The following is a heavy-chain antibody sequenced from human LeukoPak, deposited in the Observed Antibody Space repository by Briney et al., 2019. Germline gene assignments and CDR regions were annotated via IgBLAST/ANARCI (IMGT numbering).Heavy chain of an antibody. CDR2: IRYDGSNK. J-gene: IGHJ3*02. CDR1: GFTFTNYW. CDR3: AKDVRVGATSAYAFDI. V-gene: IGHV3-30*02. D-gene: IGHD1-26*01. Sequence: SGGSLRLSCAASGFTFTNYWMHWVRQAPGKGLEWVAFIRYDGSNKYYADSVKGRFTISRDNSKNTLYLQMNSLRAEDTAVYYCAKDVRVGATSAYAFDIWGQGAMVTVSS.